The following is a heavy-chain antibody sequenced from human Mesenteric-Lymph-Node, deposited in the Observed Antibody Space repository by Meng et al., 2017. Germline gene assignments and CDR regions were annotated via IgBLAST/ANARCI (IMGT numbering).Heavy chain of an antibody. J-gene: IGHJ4*02. CDR1: GYTFTGYY. V-gene: IGHV1-46*01. CDR3: ARDWVGYCSGGSCYDLDY. D-gene: IGHD2-15*01. CDR2: INPSGGST. Sequence: ASVKVSCKASGYTFTGYYMHWVRQAPGQGLEWMGIINPSGGSTSYAQKFQGRVTMTRDTSTSTVYMELSSLRSEDTAVYYCARDWVGYCSGGSCYDLDYWGQGTLVTVSS.